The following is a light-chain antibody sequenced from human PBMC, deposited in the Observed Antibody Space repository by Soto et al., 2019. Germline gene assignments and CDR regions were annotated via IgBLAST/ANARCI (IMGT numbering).Light chain of an antibody. J-gene: IGKJ2*01. V-gene: IGKV1-5*03. Sequence: KPSQSPSTVSASVGDRVTIHCRASQSINRCLAWYQQKPGKAPKLLIYKASTLESGVPSRFSGGGIGTEFSLSISSLQPDDFATYYCQQYSTYPYIFGQGTNVEIK. CDR3: QQYSTYPYI. CDR1: QSINRC. CDR2: KAS.